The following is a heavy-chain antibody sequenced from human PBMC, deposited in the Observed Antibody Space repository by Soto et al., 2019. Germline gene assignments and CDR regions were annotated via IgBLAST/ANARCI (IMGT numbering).Heavy chain of an antibody. Sequence: SVKVSCKASGGTFSSYAISWVRQAPGQGLGWMGGIIPIFGTANYAQKFQGRVTITADESTSTAYMELSSLRSEDTAVYYCARGLRAQWELLSNWFDPWGQGTLVTVSS. CDR1: GGTFSSYA. J-gene: IGHJ5*02. D-gene: IGHD1-26*01. V-gene: IGHV1-69*13. CDR2: IIPIFGTA. CDR3: ARGLRAQWELLSNWFDP.